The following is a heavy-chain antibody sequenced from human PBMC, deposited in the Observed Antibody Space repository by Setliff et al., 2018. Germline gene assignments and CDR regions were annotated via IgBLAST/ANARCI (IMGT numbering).Heavy chain of an antibody. J-gene: IGHJ4*02. CDR1: GYSFTNYW. CDR2: LKPGDSGI. CDR3: VRHPYYDSSGYYSYFDY. D-gene: IGHD3-22*01. Sequence: PGESLKISCKGSGYSFTNYWIAWVRQMPGKGLEWMGILKPGDSGIRYSPSFQGQVTLSADTSIATAYLHWTSLKASDTAMYYCVRHPYYDSSGYYSYFDYWGQGALVTVSS. V-gene: IGHV5-51*01.